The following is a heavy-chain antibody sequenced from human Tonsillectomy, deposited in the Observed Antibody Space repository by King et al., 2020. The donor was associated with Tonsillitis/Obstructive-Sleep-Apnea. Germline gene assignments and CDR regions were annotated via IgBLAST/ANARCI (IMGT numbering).Heavy chain of an antibody. D-gene: IGHD3-10*01. J-gene: IGHJ4*02. Sequence: VQLVESGGGLAQPGGSRRLSCAASGFAFSSYAMHWVRQAPGKGLEYVSAINFDGSKTYYADSVKGRFTISRDNSKSTLYLQMSSLRPEDTAVYYCASEDYGDSGSNPDGGQGTLVTVSS. CDR2: INFDGSKT. CDR1: GFAFSSYA. CDR3: ASEDYGDSGSNPD. V-gene: IGHV3-64D*06.